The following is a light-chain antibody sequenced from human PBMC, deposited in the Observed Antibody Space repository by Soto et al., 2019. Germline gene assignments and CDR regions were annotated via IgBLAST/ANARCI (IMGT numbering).Light chain of an antibody. Sequence: GLKLSPATLSLSPGERATLSFRASQSVSSYLAWYQQKPGQAPRLLIYDASNRATGIPARFSGSGSGTDFTLTISSLEPEDFAVYYCQQRSNLPPFGQVANADIK. CDR3: QQRSNLPP. V-gene: IGKV3-11*01. CDR2: DAS. CDR1: QSVSSY. J-gene: IGKJ1*01.